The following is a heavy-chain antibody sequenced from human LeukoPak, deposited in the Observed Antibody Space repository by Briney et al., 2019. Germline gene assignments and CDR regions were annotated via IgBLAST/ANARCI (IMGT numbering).Heavy chain of an antibody. CDR1: GGSISSGGYS. D-gene: IGHD4-17*01. CDR3: ARGWGYGDFLFDY. CDR2: IYHSGST. Sequence: SETLSLTCAVSGGSISSGGYSWSWIRQPPGKGLEWIGYIYHSGSTYYNPSLKSRVTISVDRFKNQFSLKLSSVTAADTAVYYCARGWGYGDFLFDYWGQGTLVTVSS. V-gene: IGHV4-30-2*01. J-gene: IGHJ4*02.